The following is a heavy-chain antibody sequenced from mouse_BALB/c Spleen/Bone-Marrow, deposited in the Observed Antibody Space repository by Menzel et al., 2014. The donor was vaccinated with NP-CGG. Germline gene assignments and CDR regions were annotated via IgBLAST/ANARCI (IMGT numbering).Heavy chain of an antibody. CDR2: INPSTGYT. CDR1: GYTFTNYW. J-gene: IGHJ2*01. Sequence: VQLQQSGAELAKPGASLKMSCKASGYTFTNYWMHWVKQRPGQGLEWIGYINPSTGYTEYNQKFKDKATLTADKSSSTAYMQLSSLTSEGSAVYYCARIYYYGRDYWGQGTTLTVSS. CDR3: ARIYYYGRDY. D-gene: IGHD1-1*01. V-gene: IGHV1-7*01.